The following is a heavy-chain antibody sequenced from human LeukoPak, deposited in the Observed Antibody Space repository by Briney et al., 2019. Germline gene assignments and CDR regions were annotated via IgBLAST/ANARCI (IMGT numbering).Heavy chain of an antibody. Sequence: PGGSLRLSCAASGFTFSSYAMNWVRQAPGKGLEWVSGISGSGTNTYYADSVKGRFTISRDNSKNTLYMQMNSLRAEDTAVYYCARATDYRYFFDYWGQGTLVTVSS. CDR1: GFTFSSYA. V-gene: IGHV3-23*01. CDR2: ISGSGTNT. D-gene: IGHD4-11*01. CDR3: ARATDYRYFFDY. J-gene: IGHJ4*02.